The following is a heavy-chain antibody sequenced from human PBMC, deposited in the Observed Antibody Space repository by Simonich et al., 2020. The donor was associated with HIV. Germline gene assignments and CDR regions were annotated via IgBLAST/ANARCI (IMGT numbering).Heavy chain of an antibody. Sequence: QVQLVQSGAEVKKPGASVKVSCKASGYTFTGYYMHWVRQAPGQGLEWMGWINPNSGGNNYAQILQGRVTRTTDTSTSTAYRELRSLRSDDTAVYYCARSNWGSVFDYWGQGTLVTVSS. CDR2: INPNSGGN. CDR1: GYTFTGYY. V-gene: IGHV1-2*02. CDR3: ARSNWGSVFDY. J-gene: IGHJ4*02. D-gene: IGHD7-27*01.